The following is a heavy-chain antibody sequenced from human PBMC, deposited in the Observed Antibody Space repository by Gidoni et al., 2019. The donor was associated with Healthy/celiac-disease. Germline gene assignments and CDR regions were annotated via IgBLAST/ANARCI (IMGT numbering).Heavy chain of an antibody. V-gene: IGHV3-15*01. CDR2: SKSKTDGGTT. Sequence: EVQLVESGGGLVKPGGSLRLSCAAYGFTFSNAWMRWVRQAPGKGLEWVGSSKSKTDGGTTDYAAPVKGIFTISRDESKNTLYLQMNSLKTEDTAVYYCTTEYAIWGQGTLVTVSS. CDR1: GFTFSNAW. CDR3: TTEYAI. J-gene: IGHJ4*02.